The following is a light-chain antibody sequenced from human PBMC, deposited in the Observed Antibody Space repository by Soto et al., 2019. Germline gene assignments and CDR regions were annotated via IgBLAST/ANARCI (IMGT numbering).Light chain of an antibody. CDR3: HQYYSTWT. CDR2: WAS. Sequence: DIGMTQSPDSLAVSLGERATINCKSSQSVLYSSSNKNDLAWYQQKAGQPPKLLIYWASTREAGVPDRFSGSGSGTDFTLTISSQQAEEVAVHYCHQYYSTWTFGQGTRVEIK. CDR1: QSVLYSSSNKND. V-gene: IGKV4-1*01. J-gene: IGKJ1*01.